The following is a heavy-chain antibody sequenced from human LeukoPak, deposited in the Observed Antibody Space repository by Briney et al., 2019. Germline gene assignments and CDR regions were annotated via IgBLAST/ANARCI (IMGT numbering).Heavy chain of an antibody. CDR2: IYPRESDT. CDR1: GNSFTSYW. J-gene: IGHJ5*02. V-gene: IGHV5-51*01. CDR3: ARLSGADGFLDP. D-gene: IGHD7-27*01. Sequence: GESLKISCQGSGNSFTSYWIAWVRQMPGKRLEWMGIIYPRESDTRYSPSYQGQVTISADKSTTIAYVQWNSLKASDTAIYYCARLSGADGFLDPWGQGTLVTVSS.